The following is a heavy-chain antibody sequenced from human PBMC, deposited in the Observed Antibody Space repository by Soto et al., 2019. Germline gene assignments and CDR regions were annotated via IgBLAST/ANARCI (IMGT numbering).Heavy chain of an antibody. Sequence: GGSLRLSCAASGFTFSSYAMSWVRQAPGKGLEWVSAISGSGGSTYYADSVKGRFTISRDNSKNTLYLQMNSLRAEDTAVYYCAKATPDIVLMVYEDWFDPWGQGTLVTVSS. CDR3: AKATPDIVLMVYEDWFDP. V-gene: IGHV3-23*01. J-gene: IGHJ5*02. CDR2: ISGSGGST. D-gene: IGHD2-8*01. CDR1: GFTFSSYA.